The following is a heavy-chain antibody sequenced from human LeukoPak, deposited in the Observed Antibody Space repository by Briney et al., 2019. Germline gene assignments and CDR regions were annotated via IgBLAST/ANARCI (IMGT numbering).Heavy chain of an antibody. CDR2: VYYNRNT. CDR3: ARGDYDFWSGNWRFDT. CDR1: GEPISSYY. Sequence: PSETLSLTCLVSGEPISSYYWSWIRQAPGRGPEYIGNVYYNRNTNYNPSLKSRVAISVDASKNQFSLKVDSVTTADTAVYYCARGDYDFWSGNWRFDTWGQGTLVTVSS. V-gene: IGHV4-59*01. D-gene: IGHD3-3*01. J-gene: IGHJ4*02.